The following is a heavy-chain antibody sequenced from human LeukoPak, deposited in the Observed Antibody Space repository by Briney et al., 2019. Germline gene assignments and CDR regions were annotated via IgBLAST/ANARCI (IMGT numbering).Heavy chain of an antibody. CDR1: GYTFTGYY. CDR2: INPNSGST. J-gene: IGHJ6*03. CDR3: AREYSTSWYSGYYYYMDV. V-gene: IGHV1-2*02. D-gene: IGHD6-13*01. Sequence: ASVKVSCKASGYTFTGYYMHWVRQAPGQGLEWMGWINPNSGSTNYAQKFQGRVAMTRDTSISTAYMKLNRLRSDDTAMYYCAREYSTSWYSGYYYYMDVWGTGTTVTVSS.